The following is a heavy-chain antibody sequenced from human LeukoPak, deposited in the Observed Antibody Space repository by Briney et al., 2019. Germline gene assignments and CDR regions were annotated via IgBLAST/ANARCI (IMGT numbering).Heavy chain of an antibody. CDR2: FYASGIT. CDR3: ATTLDYGCFDP. D-gene: IGHD3-16*01. CDR1: GGSISSYS. J-gene: IGHJ5*02. V-gene: IGHV4-4*07. Sequence: SETLSLTCTVSGGSISSYSWSWIRQPAGKGLEWIGLFYASGITNYNPSLKTRVTISVDTSKNQFSLNLRSVTAADTAIYYCATTLDYGCFDPWGQGTLVTVSS.